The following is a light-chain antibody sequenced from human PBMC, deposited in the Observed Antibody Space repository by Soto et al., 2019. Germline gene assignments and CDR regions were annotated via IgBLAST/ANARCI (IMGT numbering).Light chain of an antibody. CDR3: QQYYYWPPYT. Sequence: EIVMTQSPATLSVSPGERATLSCRASQSVGTNLVWYQHKPGQAPRPLLYGASIMATGIPARFSGSGSGTECTLTISSLQSEDSAVYFCQQYYYWPPYTFGQGTKVEIK. CDR1: QSVGTN. CDR2: GAS. V-gene: IGKV3-15*01. J-gene: IGKJ2*01.